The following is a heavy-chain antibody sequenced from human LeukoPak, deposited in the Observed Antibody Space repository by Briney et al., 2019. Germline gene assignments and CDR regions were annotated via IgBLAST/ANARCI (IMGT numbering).Heavy chain of an antibody. D-gene: IGHD3-10*01. V-gene: IGHV3-48*01. CDR2: ISCSSSTI. CDR3: ARDHVLLWFGESPLGYFDY. Sequence: PGGSLRLSCAASGFTFSSYSMNWVRQAPGKGLEWVSYISCSSSTIYYADSVKGRFTISRDNAKNSLYLQMNSLRAEDTAVYYCARDHVLLWFGESPLGYFDYWGQGTLVTVSS. J-gene: IGHJ4*02. CDR1: GFTFSSYS.